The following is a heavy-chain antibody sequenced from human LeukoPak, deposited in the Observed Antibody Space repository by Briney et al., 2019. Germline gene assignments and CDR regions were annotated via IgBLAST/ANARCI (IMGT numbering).Heavy chain of an antibody. CDR1: GGTFSSYA. V-gene: IGHV1-69*13. D-gene: IGHD3-10*01. CDR2: IIPIFGTA. J-gene: IGHJ6*02. CDR3: ARRVIPYYYGSGSYYNRRPKYGMDV. Sequence: SVKVSRKASGGTFSSYAISWVRQAPGQGLEWMGGIIPIFGTANYAQKFQGRVTITADESTSTAYMELSSLRSEDTAVYYCARRVIPYYYGSGSYYNRRPKYGMDVWGQGTTVTVSS.